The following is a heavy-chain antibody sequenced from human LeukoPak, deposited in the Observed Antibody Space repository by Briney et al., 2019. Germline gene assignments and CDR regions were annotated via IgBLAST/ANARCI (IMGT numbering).Heavy chain of an antibody. D-gene: IGHD3-3*01. CDR2: INPSGGST. V-gene: IGHV1-46*01. Sequence: ASVKVSCKASGDTFTSYYMHWVRQAPGQGLEWMGIINPSGGSTSYAQKFQGRVTMTRDTSTSTVYMELSSLRSEDTAVYYCARDGSFTPQHYDFWSGYYDGPIDYWGQGTLVTVSS. CDR1: GDTFTSYY. J-gene: IGHJ4*02. CDR3: ARDGSFTPQHYDFWSGYYDGPIDY.